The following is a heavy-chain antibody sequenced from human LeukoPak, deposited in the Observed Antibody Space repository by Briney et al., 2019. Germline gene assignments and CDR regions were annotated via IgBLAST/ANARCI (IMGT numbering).Heavy chain of an antibody. CDR2: ISAYNGNT. V-gene: IGHV1-18*01. D-gene: IGHD3-10*01. CDR3: ATAYGSGSYLRAYGMDV. CDR1: GHTFTSYG. Sequence: GASVKVSCKASGHTFTSYGISWVRQAPGQGLEWMGWISAYNGNTNYAQKFQGRVTMTEDTSTDTAYMELSSLRSEDTAVYYCATAYGSGSYLRAYGMDVWGQGTTVTVSS. J-gene: IGHJ6*02.